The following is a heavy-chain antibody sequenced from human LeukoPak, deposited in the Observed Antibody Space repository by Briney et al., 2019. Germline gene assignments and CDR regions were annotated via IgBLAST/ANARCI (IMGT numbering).Heavy chain of an antibody. J-gene: IGHJ5*02. V-gene: IGHV1-2*02. CDR3: ATRSCDIPSCYTWFAP. D-gene: IGHD2-2*01. CDR1: GYTFNAYY. CDR2: ISPDSGDS. Sequence: ASVKVSCKASGYTFNAYYIHWVRQASGQGLEWVGWISPDSGDSKYAQKFQGRVTLTKDTSISTAYMELTRLTSDDTAVYYCATRSCDIPSCYTWFAPWGQGTPVTVSS.